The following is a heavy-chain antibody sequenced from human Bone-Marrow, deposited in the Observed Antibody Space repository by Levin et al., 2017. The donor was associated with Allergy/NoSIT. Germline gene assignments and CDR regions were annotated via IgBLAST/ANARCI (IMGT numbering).Heavy chain of an antibody. V-gene: IGHV4-30-2*01. Sequence: SETLSLTCTVSGGSVNSGGYTWSWIRQPPGTGLEWIGYIYDSESTYSTPSLKSRVTISVDRANNQFSLKLSSVTAADTAVYYCARGPEHYYHAMDVWGQGTTVTVSS. J-gene: IGHJ6*02. CDR3: ARGPEHYYHAMDV. CDR2: IYDSEST. CDR1: GGSVNSGGYT.